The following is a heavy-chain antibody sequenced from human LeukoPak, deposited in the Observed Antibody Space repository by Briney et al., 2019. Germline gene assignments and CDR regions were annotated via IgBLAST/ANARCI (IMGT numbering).Heavy chain of an antibody. CDR1: GYTFTGYY. J-gene: IGHJ4*02. CDR2: MNPNSGGT. CDR3: ARDLDSSGYYYVFQY. V-gene: IGHV1-2*02. D-gene: IGHD3-22*01. Sequence: ASVKVSCKASGYTFTGYYIHWVRQAPGQGLEWMGWMNPNSGGTKFAQRFQGRVTMTRDTSITTAYLELRGLESDDTAVYYCARDLDSSGYYYVFQYWGQGTLVTVS.